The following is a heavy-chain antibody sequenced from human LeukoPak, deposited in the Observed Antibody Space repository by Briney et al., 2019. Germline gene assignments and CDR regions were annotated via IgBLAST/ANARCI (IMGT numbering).Heavy chain of an antibody. CDR3: AREESGGYFDY. J-gene: IGHJ4*02. D-gene: IGHD2-8*02. V-gene: IGHV1-46*01. CDR1: GYTFTSYY. CDR2: INPSGDST. Sequence: ASVKVSCKASGYTFTSYYMHWVRQAPGQGLEWMGLINPSGDSTNYAQKLQGRVTMTRDPCTSTVYMELSSLRSEDTAVYYCAREESGGYFDYWGQGTLVTVSS.